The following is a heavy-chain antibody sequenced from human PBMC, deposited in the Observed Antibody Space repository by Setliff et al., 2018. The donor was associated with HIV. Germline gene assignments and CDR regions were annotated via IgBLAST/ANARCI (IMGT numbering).Heavy chain of an antibody. D-gene: IGHD4-17*01. CDR3: ARGFLRSRRRWFDP. Sequence: SETLSLTCTVSGGAISSYYWSWIRQPPGKGLEWIGYIFYSGSTNYNPSLKSRVTISVDASKNQFSLRLSSVTAADTAVYYCARGFLRSRRRWFDPWGQGTLVTVSS. J-gene: IGHJ5*02. CDR1: GGAISSYY. CDR2: IFYSGST. V-gene: IGHV4-59*12.